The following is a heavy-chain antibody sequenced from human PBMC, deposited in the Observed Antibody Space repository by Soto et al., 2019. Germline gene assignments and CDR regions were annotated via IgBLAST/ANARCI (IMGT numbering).Heavy chain of an antibody. CDR2: NYPGDSEN. Sequence: GEFLKIFCRGSGYNFTTFWIGWVRQMPGKGLGWVGINYPGDSENKHSPDFEGPVTISAVRSNNTAYLKWRSLRASGDAMSYSKTFLFQGAIYFDSWGLGTMVTVSS. D-gene: IGHD2-21*01. CDR1: GYNFTTFW. CDR3: KTFLFQGAIYFDS. J-gene: IGHJ4*02. V-gene: IGHV5-51*01.